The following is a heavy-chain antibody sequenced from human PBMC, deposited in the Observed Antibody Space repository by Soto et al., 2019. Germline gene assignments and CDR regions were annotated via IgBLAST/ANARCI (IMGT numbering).Heavy chain of an antibody. D-gene: IGHD3-10*01. CDR3: ARQQAWTGELLSPYAPGMDV. CDR1: GFTFSDYY. CDR2: ISSSGSTI. V-gene: IGHV3-11*01. J-gene: IGHJ6*02. Sequence: QVQLVESGGGLVKPGGSLRLSCAASGFTFSDYYMSWIRQAPGKGLGWVSHISSSGSTIYYADSVKGRFTISRDNAKNSLYLQMNSLRAEGPAVYYCARQQAWTGELLSPYAPGMDVWGQGTTVTVSS.